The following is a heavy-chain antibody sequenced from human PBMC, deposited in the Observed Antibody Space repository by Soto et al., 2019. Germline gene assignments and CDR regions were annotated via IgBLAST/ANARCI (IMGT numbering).Heavy chain of an antibody. CDR1: GFTFSSYG. J-gene: IGHJ4*02. CDR3: AKDLEVLSARFES. V-gene: IGHV3-30*18. Sequence: SLRLSCAASGFTFSSYGMHWVRQAPGKGLEWVAVISYDGSNKYYADSVKGRFTISRDNSNNTLYLQMSSLRAEDTAVYYCAKDLEVLSARFESWGQGALVTVSS. CDR2: ISYDGSNK. D-gene: IGHD2-15*01.